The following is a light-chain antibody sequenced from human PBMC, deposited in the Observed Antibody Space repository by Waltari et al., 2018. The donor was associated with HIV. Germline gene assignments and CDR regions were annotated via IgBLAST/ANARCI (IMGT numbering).Light chain of an antibody. V-gene: IGLV2-23*02. CDR3: SSYGGSNVFYV. CDR2: EVT. J-gene: IGLJ1*01. Sequence: QSALTQPASVSGSPGQSISIYCTGTSSDIGGFKLVSWYQPTPGKAPQRIIYEVTQRPSGISNRVSVSKSGNTASLTISGLQAEDEAEYFCSSYGGSNVFYVFGSGTRVTVL. CDR1: SSDIGGFKL.